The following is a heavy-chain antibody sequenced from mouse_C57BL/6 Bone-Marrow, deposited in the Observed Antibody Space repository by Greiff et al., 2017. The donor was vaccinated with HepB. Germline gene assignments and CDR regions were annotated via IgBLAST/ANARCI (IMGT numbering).Heavy chain of an antibody. CDR2: IYPRSGNT. J-gene: IGHJ3*01. V-gene: IGHV1-81*01. CDR1: GYTFTSYG. CDR3: ARSVGRFAY. Sequence: QVHVKQSGAELARPGASVKLSCKASGYTFTSYGISWVKQRTGQGLEWIGEIYPRSGNTYYNEKFKGKATLTADKSSSTAYMELRSLASEDSAVYFCARSVGRFAYWGQGTLVTVSA. D-gene: IGHD4-1*01.